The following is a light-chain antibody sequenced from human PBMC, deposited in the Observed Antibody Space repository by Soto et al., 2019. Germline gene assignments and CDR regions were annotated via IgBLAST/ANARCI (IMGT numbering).Light chain of an antibody. CDR1: QSVSSW. V-gene: IGKV1-5*01. J-gene: IGKJ1*01. Sequence: DIPMTQSPSTLSASVGDRVTISCRASQSVSSWLAWYQQKPGKAPKLLIYDASSLQSGVPSRFSGSGSGTEFTLTISSLQPDDFATYYCQQYNSYKGTFGQGTKLEI. CDR3: QQYNSYKGT. CDR2: DAS.